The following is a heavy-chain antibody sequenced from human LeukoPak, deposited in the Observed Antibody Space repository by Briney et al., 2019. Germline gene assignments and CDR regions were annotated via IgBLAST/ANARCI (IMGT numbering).Heavy chain of an antibody. D-gene: IGHD4-11*01. V-gene: IGHV3-30*02. CDR3: AKDHQSLSNLVDY. J-gene: IGHJ4*02. CDR1: GFTFSSYG. CDR2: IRYDGSNK. Sequence: GGSLRLSCAASGFTFSSYGMHWVRQAPGKGLEWVAFIRYDGSNKYYADSVKGRFTISRDNSKNTLYLQMNSLRAEDTAVYYCAKDHQSLSNLVDYWGQGTLVTVSS.